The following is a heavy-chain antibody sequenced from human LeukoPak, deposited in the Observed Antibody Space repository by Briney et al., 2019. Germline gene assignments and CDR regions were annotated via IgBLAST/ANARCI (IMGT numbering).Heavy chain of an antibody. D-gene: IGHD5-24*01. V-gene: IGHV3-21*05. CDR3: ARDRNYAFDN. CDR2: IGISSGNT. J-gene: IGHJ4*02. Sequence: GGSLRLSCAASGFTFSSYSMNWVRQAPGKGLEWISYIGISSGNTKYADSVKGRFTISGDSARNSLYLQMNSLRVEDTAVYYCARDRNYAFDNWGQGTLVTVSS. CDR1: GFTFSSYS.